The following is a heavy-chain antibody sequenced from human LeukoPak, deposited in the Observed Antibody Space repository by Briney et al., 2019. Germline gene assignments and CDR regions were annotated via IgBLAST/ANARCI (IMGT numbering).Heavy chain of an antibody. CDR2: IKHDGSVS. J-gene: IGHJ4*02. Sequence: GGSLRLSCAASGFTFSTSWMTWVRQTPGKGLKWVADIKHDGSVSFYEDSVKGRFTISRDNAKNPLYLQMNSLRAEDTAVYYCARDYYDSSGYYHFDYWGQGTLVTVSS. D-gene: IGHD3-22*01. CDR1: GFTFSTSW. V-gene: IGHV3-7*01. CDR3: ARDYYDSSGYYHFDY.